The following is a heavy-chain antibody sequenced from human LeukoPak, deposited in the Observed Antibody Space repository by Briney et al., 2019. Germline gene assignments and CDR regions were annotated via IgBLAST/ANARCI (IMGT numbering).Heavy chain of an antibody. J-gene: IGHJ6*03. CDR1: GGSISSYY. CDR2: IYYSGST. CDR3: ASGYSNYYYYYMDV. D-gene: IGHD5-24*01. V-gene: IGHV4-59*01. Sequence: SETLSLTCTVSGGSISSYYWSWIRQPPGKGLEWIGYIYYSGSTNYNPSLKSRVTITVDTSKNQFSLKLSSVTAADTAVYYCASGYSNYYYYYMDVGGKGTTVTVSS.